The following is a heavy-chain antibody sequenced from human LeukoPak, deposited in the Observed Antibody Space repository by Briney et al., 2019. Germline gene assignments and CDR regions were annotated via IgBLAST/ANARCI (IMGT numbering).Heavy chain of an antibody. CDR1: GFTFSSYS. CDR3: ARVPSEGD. CDR2: ISSSSSYI. J-gene: IGHJ4*02. Sequence: PGGSLRLSCAASGFTFSSYSMNWVRQAPGKGLEWVSSISSSSSYIYYAVSVKGRFTISRDNAKNSLYLQMNSLRAEDTAVYYCARVPSEGDWGQGTLVTVSS. V-gene: IGHV3-21*01. D-gene: IGHD3-16*01.